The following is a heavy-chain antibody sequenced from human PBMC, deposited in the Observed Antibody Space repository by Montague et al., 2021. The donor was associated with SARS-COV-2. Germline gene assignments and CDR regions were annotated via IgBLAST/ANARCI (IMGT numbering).Heavy chain of an antibody. J-gene: IGHJ4*02. CDR1: GASIRSSTFF. CDR2: IYHSGRS. CDR3: AVAQRQFDSNGPWIDY. V-gene: IGHV4-39*07. Sequence: SETLSLTCTVSGASIRSSTFFWAWIRQSPGKGLEWIGSIYHSGRSYFNPSLKSRVTISVDTSKNQFSLRLTSVTAADTAVYFCAVAQRQFDSNGPWIDYWGQGALVTVAS. D-gene: IGHD3-22*01.